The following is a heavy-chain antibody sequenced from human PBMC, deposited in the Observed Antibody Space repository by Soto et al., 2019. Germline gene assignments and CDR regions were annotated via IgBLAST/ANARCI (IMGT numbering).Heavy chain of an antibody. V-gene: IGHV3-23*05. CDR1: GFTFRSSP. CDR2: IDTSGAGT. CDR3: AKRYCGSTSCSGGRAFDY. J-gene: IGHJ4*02. Sequence: EVQLLESGGGLVEPGGSLRLSCAASGFTFRSSPMRWVRQAPGKGLEWVSAIDTSGAGTYYVDSVRGRFTISRDNSKNTLLLRMDSLRAEDTALYYCAKRYCGSTSCSGGRAFDYWGQGTLVTVSS. D-gene: IGHD2-2*01.